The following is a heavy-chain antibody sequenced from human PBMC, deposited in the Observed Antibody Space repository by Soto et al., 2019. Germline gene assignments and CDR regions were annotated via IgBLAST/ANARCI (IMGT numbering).Heavy chain of an antibody. Sequence: LRLSCAASGFTLSSYGMHWVRQAPGKGLEWVAVIWYDGSNKYYADSVKGRFTISRDNSKNTLYLQMNSLRAEDTAVYYCARKAKRWLQPDFDYWGQGTLVTVSS. CDR3: ARKAKRWLQPDFDY. J-gene: IGHJ4*02. CDR2: IWYDGSNK. D-gene: IGHD5-12*01. CDR1: GFTLSSYG. V-gene: IGHV3-33*01.